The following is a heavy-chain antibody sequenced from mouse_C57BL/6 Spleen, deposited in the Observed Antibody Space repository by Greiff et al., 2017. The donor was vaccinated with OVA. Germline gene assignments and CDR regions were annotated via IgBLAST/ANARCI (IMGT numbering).Heavy chain of an antibody. Sequence: EVQLQESGPGLVKPSQSLSLTCSVTGYSITSGYYWNWIRQFPGNKLEWMGYISYDGSNNYNPSLKNRISITRDTSKNQFFLKLNSVTTEDTATYYCARDDKVVFAYWGQGTLVTVSA. CDR3: ARDDKVVFAY. CDR1: GYSITSGYY. V-gene: IGHV3-6*01. J-gene: IGHJ3*01. CDR2: ISYDGSN.